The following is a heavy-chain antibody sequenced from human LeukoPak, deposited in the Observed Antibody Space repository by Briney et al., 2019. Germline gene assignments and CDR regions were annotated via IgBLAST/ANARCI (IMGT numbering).Heavy chain of an antibody. CDR3: ARDPLTGTFDP. CDR1: GGSISSGSYY. D-gene: IGHD1-7*01. J-gene: IGHJ5*02. CDR2: IYTSGST. Sequence: PSQTLSLTCTVSGGSISSGSYYWSWIRQPAGKGLEWIGRIYTSGSTNYNPSIKSRVTISVDTSKNQFSLKLSSVTAADTAVYYCARDPLTGTFDPWGQGTLVTVSS. V-gene: IGHV4-61*02.